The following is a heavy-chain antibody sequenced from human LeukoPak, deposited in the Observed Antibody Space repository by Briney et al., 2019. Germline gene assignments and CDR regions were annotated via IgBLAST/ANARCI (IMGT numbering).Heavy chain of an antibody. D-gene: IGHD1-26*01. V-gene: IGHV3-23*01. CDR2: ISGSGGST. CDR3: ARDGGKYDFDC. J-gene: IGHJ4*02. CDR1: GFTFSSYG. Sequence: GGTLRLSCAASGFTFSSYGMSWVRQAPGKGLEWVSAISGSGGSTYYADSVKGRFTISRDNSKNTLYLQMNSLRAEDTAVYYCARDGGKYDFDCWGQGTLVTVSS.